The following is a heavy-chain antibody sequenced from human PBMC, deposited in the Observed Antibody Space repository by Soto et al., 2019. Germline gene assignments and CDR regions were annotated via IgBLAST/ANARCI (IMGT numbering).Heavy chain of an antibody. CDR3: ARVKVGVTGWRHFDH. Sequence: GGSLRLSCAASGFTFSSYTFAWVRQAPGEGLEWVSSIGHSRAYIYYADSMKGRFTVSRDNDNNSLFLQMDSLRVEDTAVYYCARVKVGVTGWRHFDHWGQGALVTVSS. J-gene: IGHJ4*02. CDR1: GFTFSSYT. CDR2: IGHSRAYI. D-gene: IGHD1-26*01. V-gene: IGHV3-21*01.